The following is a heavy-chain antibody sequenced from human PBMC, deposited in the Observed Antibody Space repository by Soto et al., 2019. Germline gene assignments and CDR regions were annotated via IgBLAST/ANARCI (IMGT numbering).Heavy chain of an antibody. D-gene: IGHD3-22*01. V-gene: IGHV4-59*02. CDR2: MYFGGSF. CDR3: ARSYYDSTGFAVDP. Sequence: SETLSLTCNVSCASVSHVYWSWILQPPGKGLEWIGFMYFGGSFNYNPSLTSRATISVETSKNQFSMKLTSVTASDTAVYYCARSYYDSTGFAVDPWGQGTLVTVSS. J-gene: IGHJ5*02. CDR1: CASVSHVY.